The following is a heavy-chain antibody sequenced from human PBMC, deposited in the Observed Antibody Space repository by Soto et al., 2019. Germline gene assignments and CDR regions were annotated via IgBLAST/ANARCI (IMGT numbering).Heavy chain of an antibody. D-gene: IGHD6-6*01. CDR3: ARDRVAARPEYFQH. V-gene: IGHV3-21*01. Sequence: GGSLRLSCAASGLTFSSYSMNWVRQAPGKGLEWVSSISSSSSYIYYADSVKGRFTISRDNAKNSLYLQMNSLRAEDTAVYYCARDRVAARPEYFQHWGQGTLVTVSS. CDR2: ISSSSSYI. J-gene: IGHJ1*01. CDR1: GLTFSSYS.